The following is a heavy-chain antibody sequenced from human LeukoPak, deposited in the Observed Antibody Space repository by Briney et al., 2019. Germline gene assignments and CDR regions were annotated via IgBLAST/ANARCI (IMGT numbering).Heavy chain of an antibody. D-gene: IGHD3-10*01. Sequence: GGSLRLSCAASGFTFSSYSMNWVRQAPGKGLEWVSYISSSSSTIYYADSVKGRFTISRDNAKNSLYLQMNSLRAEDTAVYYCARGHLAQLLWFGELSSIDYWGQGTLVTVSS. V-gene: IGHV3-48*04. CDR3: ARGHLAQLLWFGELSSIDY. J-gene: IGHJ4*02. CDR2: ISSSSSTI. CDR1: GFTFSSYS.